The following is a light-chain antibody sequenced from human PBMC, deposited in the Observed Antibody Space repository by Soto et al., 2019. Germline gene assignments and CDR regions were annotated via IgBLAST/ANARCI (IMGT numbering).Light chain of an antibody. V-gene: IGKV1-39*01. Sequence: DIQMTQSPPSLSASVGDRVTITCRASQSISSYLNWYQQKPGKAPKLLIYAASSLQSGVPSRFSGSGSGTDFTLTISSLQPEDVSTYYCQQSYSTPPWTFGQGTKVDIK. CDR2: AAS. CDR1: QSISSY. J-gene: IGKJ1*01. CDR3: QQSYSTPPWT.